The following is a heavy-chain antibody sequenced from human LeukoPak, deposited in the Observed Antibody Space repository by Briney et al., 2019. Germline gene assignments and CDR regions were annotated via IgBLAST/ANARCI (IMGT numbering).Heavy chain of an antibody. CDR1: GYTFTTYG. V-gene: IGHV1-18*01. D-gene: IGHD5-24*01. J-gene: IGHJ4*02. CDR3: ARALADGYKELGY. Sequence: ASVKVSCKASGYTFTTYGITWVRQAPGQELEWMGWISAYNGNTNYAQKLQGRVTMTTDTSTSTAYMELRSLRSDDTAVYYCARALADGYKELGYWGQGTLVTVSS. CDR2: ISAYNGNT.